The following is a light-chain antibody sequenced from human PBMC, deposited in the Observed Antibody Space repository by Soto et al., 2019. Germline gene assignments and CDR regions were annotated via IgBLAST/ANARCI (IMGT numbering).Light chain of an antibody. CDR2: FGS. CDR3: MQALQSLT. V-gene: IGKV2-28*01. J-gene: IGKJ5*01. Sequence: EIVMTQSPLAQRLTPVEPASISCRSSQSFLYNNTYNYLDWYVQKPGQSPQLLIYFGSNRAPGVPDRFSGSGSGTDFTLKINRVEAEDVGTYYCMQALQSLTFGKGTRLAIK. CDR1: QSFLYNNTYNY.